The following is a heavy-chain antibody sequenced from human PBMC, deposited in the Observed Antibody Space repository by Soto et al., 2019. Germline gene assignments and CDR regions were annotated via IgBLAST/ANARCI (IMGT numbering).Heavy chain of an antibody. CDR2: LWYLGSDK. V-gene: IGHV3-33*01. J-gene: IGHJ4*02. Sequence: GGSLRLSCATSGFTFSDYVMHWVRQAPGKGLEWVAVLWYLGSDKFYADSVKGRFTISRDNSKNTLYLQMNSLRAEDTAVYYCARDHGGQSANFILDNWGQGT. CDR1: GFTFSDYV. D-gene: IGHD3-16*01. CDR3: ARDHGGQSANFILDN.